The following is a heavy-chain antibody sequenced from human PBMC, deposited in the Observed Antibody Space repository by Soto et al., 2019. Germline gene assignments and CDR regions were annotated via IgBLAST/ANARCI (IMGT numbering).Heavy chain of an antibody. Sequence: GGSLRLSCAASGFTFSSYSMDWVRQAPGQGLEWIAYITTSSHTIYYADSMRSRFTISRDNAKNSLFLQMNSLRDEDTAVYYCARHGIQVSHDVWGQGTTVTVSS. CDR2: ITTSSHTI. CDR3: ARHGIQVSHDV. J-gene: IGHJ6*02. D-gene: IGHD5-18*01. V-gene: IGHV3-48*02. CDR1: GFTFSSYS.